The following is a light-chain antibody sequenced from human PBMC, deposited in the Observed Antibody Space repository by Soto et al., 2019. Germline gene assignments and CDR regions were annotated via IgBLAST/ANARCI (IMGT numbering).Light chain of an antibody. CDR1: SSDVGYYNL. V-gene: IGLV2-23*02. J-gene: IGLJ2*01. CDR2: EVS. Sequence: QSALTQPASVSGSPGQSITISCTGTSSDVGYYNLVSWYQQHPGEAPKLIISEVSERPSGVSARFSGSKSGNTASLTISGLQAEDEADYYCCSYAGVRTVIFGGGTKLTVL. CDR3: CSYAGVRTVI.